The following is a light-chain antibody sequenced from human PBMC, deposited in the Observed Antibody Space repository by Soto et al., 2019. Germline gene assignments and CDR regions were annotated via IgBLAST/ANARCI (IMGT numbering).Light chain of an antibody. CDR3: QQYGRSPPFI. CDR2: GAS. CDR1: QSISSSS. J-gene: IGKJ3*01. Sequence: EVVLTQSPGTLSLSPGERATLSCRASQSISSSSLAWYQQKPGQAPRLLIYGASNRATGIPDRFSGSGSGADFTLTISRLEPEDFAVYYCQQYGRSPPFIFGPGTKVDIK. V-gene: IGKV3-20*01.